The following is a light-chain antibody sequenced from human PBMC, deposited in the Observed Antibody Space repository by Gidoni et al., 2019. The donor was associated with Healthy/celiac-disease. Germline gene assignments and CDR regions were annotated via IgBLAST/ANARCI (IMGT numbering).Light chain of an antibody. V-gene: IGKV1-39*01. CDR3: QQSYSTPGGT. CDR1: QSISSY. Sequence: DIQMTQSPSSLSASVGDRVTITCRASQSISSYLNWYQQKPGKAPKLLIYAASSLQSGVPSRFSGSGSGTDFTLTIRSLQPEDFATYYCQQSYSTPGGTFGQGTKVEIK. CDR2: AAS. J-gene: IGKJ1*01.